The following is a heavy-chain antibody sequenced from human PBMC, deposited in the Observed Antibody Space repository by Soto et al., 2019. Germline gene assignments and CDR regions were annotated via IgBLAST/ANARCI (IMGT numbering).Heavy chain of an antibody. D-gene: IGHD3-9*01. CDR1: GFTFSSYA. J-gene: IGHJ6*02. CDR2: ISYDGSNK. V-gene: IGHV3-30-3*01. CDR3: ARAEGYYDILTGYYSGDYYYGMDV. Sequence: QVQLVESGGGVVQPGRSLRLSCAASGFTFSSYAMHWVRQAPGKGLEWVAVISYDGSNKYYADSVKGRFTISRDNSKNTLYLQMNSLRAEDTAVYYCARAEGYYDILTGYYSGDYYYGMDVWGQGTTATVSS.